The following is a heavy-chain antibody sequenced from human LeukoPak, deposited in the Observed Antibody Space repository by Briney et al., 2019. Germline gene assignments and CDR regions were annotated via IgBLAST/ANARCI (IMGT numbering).Heavy chain of an antibody. CDR3: ARESGIAAVTSDH. D-gene: IGHD6-13*01. Sequence: GGSLRLSCAASGFSFSSHEMNWVRQAPGKGLEWLSSISTSGTTIYYADSVKGRFTISRDNAKNSLYLHMNSLSAEDTAVYYCARESGIAAVTSDHWGQGTLVSVSS. CDR1: GFSFSSHE. CDR2: ISTSGTTI. J-gene: IGHJ4*02. V-gene: IGHV3-48*03.